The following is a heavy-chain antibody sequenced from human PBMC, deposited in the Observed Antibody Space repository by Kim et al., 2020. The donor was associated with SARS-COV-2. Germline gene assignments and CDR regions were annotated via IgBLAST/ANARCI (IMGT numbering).Heavy chain of an antibody. CDR1: GYTFTGYY. D-gene: IGHD2-2*02. CDR2: INPNSGGT. V-gene: IGHV1-2*02. J-gene: IGHJ3*02. Sequence: ASVKVSCKASGYTFTGYYMHWVRQAPGQGLEWMGWINPNSGGTNYAQKFQGRVTMTRDTSISTAYMELSRLRSDDTAVYYCARVGKRLGYCSSTSCYRGGDAFDIWGQGTMVTVSS. CDR3: ARVGKRLGYCSSTSCYRGGDAFDI.